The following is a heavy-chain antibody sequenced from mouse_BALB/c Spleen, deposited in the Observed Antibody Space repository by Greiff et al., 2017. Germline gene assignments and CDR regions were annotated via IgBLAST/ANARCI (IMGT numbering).Heavy chain of an antibody. CDR1: GFTFSTFG. D-gene: IGHD2-4*01. J-gene: IGHJ2*01. V-gene: IGHV5-17*02. Sequence: EVKLVESGGGLVQPGGSRKLSCAASGFTFSTFGMHWVRQAPEKGLEWVAYISSGSSTIYYADTVKGRFTISRDNPKNTPFLQMTSLRSEDTAMYYCARVRYDYDFDYWGQGTTLTVSS. CDR2: ISSGSSTI. CDR3: ARVRYDYDFDY.